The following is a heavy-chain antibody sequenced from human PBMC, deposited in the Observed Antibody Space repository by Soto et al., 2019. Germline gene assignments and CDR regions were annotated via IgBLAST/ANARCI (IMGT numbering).Heavy chain of an antibody. Sequence: PGGSLRLSCAASGFTFSNAWMNWVRQAPGKGMEWVGRIKSKTDGGTTDYAAPVKVRFTISRDDSKNTLYLQMNSLKTEDTAVYYCTTVRDDYGDYGYFDYWGQGTLVTVSS. J-gene: IGHJ4*02. CDR2: IKSKTDGGTT. V-gene: IGHV3-15*07. CDR1: GFTFSNAW. D-gene: IGHD4-17*01. CDR3: TTVRDDYGDYGYFDY.